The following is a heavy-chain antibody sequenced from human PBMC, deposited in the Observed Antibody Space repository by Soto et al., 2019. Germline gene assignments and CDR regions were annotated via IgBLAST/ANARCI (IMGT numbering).Heavy chain of an antibody. D-gene: IGHD3-16*02. V-gene: IGHV3-7*01. Sequence: GGSLRLSCAASGFTFSSYWMSWVRQAPGKGLEWVANIKQDGSEKYYVDSVKGRFTISRDNAKNSLYLQMNSLRAEDTAVYYCARVNVYDYIWGSYRSDAFDIWGQGTMVTVSS. CDR2: IKQDGSEK. J-gene: IGHJ3*02. CDR1: GFTFSSYW. CDR3: ARVNVYDYIWGSYRSDAFDI.